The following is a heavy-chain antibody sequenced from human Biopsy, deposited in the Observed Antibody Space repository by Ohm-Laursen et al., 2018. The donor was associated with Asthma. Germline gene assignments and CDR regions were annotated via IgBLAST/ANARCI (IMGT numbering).Heavy chain of an antibody. CDR2: IYYSGGT. J-gene: IGHJ2*01. CDR1: GDSISSNSW. V-gene: IGHV4-4*02. D-gene: IGHD1-1*01. Sequence: TLSLTCAVSGDSISSNSWWTWVRQSPGRGLEWIGEIYYSGGTNYPPSLKGRVTISVAKSKNQLSLRLTSVTAADTAVYYCARAIGTGDWYFDVWGRGTLVTVSS. CDR3: ARAIGTGDWYFDV.